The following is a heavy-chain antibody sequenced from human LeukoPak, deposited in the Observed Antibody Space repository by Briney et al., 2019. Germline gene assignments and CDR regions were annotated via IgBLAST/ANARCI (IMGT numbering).Heavy chain of an antibody. V-gene: IGHV4-34*01. CDR3: ASSVDTAMVGGY. CDR2: INHSGST. J-gene: IGHJ4*02. D-gene: IGHD5-18*01. Sequence: SETLSLTCAVYGGSFSGYYWSWFRQPPGKGLEWIGEINHSGSTNYNPSLKSRVSMSVDTSKNQFSLKLSSVTAADTAVYYCASSVDTAMVGGYWGQGTLVTVSS. CDR1: GGSFSGYY.